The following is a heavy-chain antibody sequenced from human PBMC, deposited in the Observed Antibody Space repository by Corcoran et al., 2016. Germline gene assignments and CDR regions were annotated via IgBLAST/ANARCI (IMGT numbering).Heavy chain of an antibody. CDR1: GFTFRNYG. V-gene: IGHV3-30*18. CDR2: ISYDGSQK. Sequence: QVQLVESGGGVVQPGNSLRLSCAASGFTFRNYGIHWVRQAPGKGLEWVGGISYDGSQKFYGDSGKGRFTLSRDNSKNTLYLQISSLRAEDTAVDFWANDSEHTAYRSGWPYDYWGQGTLVTVSS. J-gene: IGHJ4*02. D-gene: IGHD6-19*01. CDR3: ANDSEHTAYRSGWPYDY.